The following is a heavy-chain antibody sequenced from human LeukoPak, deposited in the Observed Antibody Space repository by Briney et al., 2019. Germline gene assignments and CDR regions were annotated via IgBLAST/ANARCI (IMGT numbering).Heavy chain of an antibody. CDR2: IFGSGGSA. CDR1: GFSFNNYA. D-gene: IGHD6-19*01. CDR3: GKTTTGYSSGRYPGWPVDY. J-gene: IGHJ4*02. V-gene: IGHV3-23*01. Sequence: PGGSLRLCCVASGFSFNNYAMYWVRQAPGKGLEWVSGIFGSGGSAHYADSVKGRFTISRDNSKNTVYLQINSLRVEDTAVYYCGKTTTGYSSGRYPGWPVDYWGQGSLVTVSS.